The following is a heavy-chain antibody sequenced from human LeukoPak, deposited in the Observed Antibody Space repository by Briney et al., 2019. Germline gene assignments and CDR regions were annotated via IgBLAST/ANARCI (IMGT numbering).Heavy chain of an antibody. V-gene: IGHV3-23*01. CDR1: GFTFSSYA. J-gene: IGHJ6*02. CDR2: ISGSGSST. Sequence: PGGSLRLSCAASGFTFSSYAMTWVRQAPGKGLEWVSAISGSGSSTYFADSVKGRFTISRDNSKNTLYLQMDSLRAEDTAVYYCAKSVAGTNYYFGVDVWGQGTTVTVSS. CDR3: AKSVAGTNYYFGVDV. D-gene: IGHD6-19*01.